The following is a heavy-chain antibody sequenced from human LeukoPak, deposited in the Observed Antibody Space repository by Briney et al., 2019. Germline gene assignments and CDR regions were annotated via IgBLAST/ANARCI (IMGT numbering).Heavy chain of an antibody. Sequence: PSETLSLTCSVSGGSIGDDYWGWIRRSPGSGLEWIGYIYISETTTYNPSLEGRVTISVDKAKNQVTLKLRSVTAADTAVYYCARQYLYNWFDFWGQGTLVIVSS. CDR3: ARQYLYNWFDF. V-gene: IGHV4-59*08. CDR2: IYISETT. J-gene: IGHJ5*01. CDR1: GGSIGDDY.